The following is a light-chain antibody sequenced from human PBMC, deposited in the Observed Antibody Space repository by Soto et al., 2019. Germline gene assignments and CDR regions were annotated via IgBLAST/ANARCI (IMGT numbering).Light chain of an antibody. V-gene: IGKV1-33*01. CDR2: DAS. Sequence: DIQMTQSPSSLSASVGDRVTITCQASQDISNYLNWYQQKPGKAPKLLIYDASNLKTGVPSRFSGSGSGTSFTFTISSLQPEDIATYYCQQYDNLWTFGQGTKVEIK. CDR1: QDISNY. CDR3: QQYDNLWT. J-gene: IGKJ1*01.